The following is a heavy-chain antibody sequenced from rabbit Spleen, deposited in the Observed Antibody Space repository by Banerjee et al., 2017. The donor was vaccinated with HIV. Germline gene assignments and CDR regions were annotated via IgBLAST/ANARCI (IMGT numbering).Heavy chain of an antibody. D-gene: IGHD7-1*01. J-gene: IGHJ6*01. Sequence: QEQLEESGGDLVKPGGTLTLTCTASGFSFSSSDYMCWVRQAPGKGLEWISCIAGSSSAFTYSATWAQGRFTCSKTSSTTVTLQMTSLTVADTATYFCARDTGTSFSTYGMDLWGQGTLVTVS. CDR1: GFSFSSSDY. V-gene: IGHV1S45*01. CDR2: IAGSSSAFT. CDR3: ARDTGTSFSTYGMDL.